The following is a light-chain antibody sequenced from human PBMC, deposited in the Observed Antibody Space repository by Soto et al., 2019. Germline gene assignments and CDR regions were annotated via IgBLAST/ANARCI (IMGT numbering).Light chain of an antibody. CDR3: QQRNIWPPVT. J-gene: IGKJ5*01. CDR2: AAF. Sequence: EIVLTQSPATLSLSPGERATLSCRASPSVTNYLAWYQQKPGQPPRLLIYAAFNRAAGIPARFSGSGSGTDFTLTISSLEPEDSAVYYCQQRNIWPPVTFGQGIRLEIK. V-gene: IGKV3-11*01. CDR1: PSVTNY.